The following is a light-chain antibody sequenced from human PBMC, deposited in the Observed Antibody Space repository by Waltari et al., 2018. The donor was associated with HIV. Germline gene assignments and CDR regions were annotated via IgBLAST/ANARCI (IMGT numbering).Light chain of an antibody. J-gene: IGKJ2*01. V-gene: IGKV3-15*01. CDR3: QQYNNWPWFT. Sequence: DIVMTQSPVTLSVSPGKTATLSCRASQSVANNLAWYQQKPGQTPRLLIYAASTRATGISPRFSGSGSGTNFALTISSLQSEDVAFYYCQQYNNWPWFTFGQGT. CDR2: AAS. CDR1: QSVANN.